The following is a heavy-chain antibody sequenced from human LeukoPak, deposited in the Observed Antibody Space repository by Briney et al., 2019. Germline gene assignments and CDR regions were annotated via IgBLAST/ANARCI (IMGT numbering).Heavy chain of an antibody. CDR1: GFTFSSYW. CDR2: INSDGSST. Sequence: GGSLRLSCAASGFTFSSYWMHWVRQAPGKGLVWVSSINSDGSSTSYADSVKGRFTISRDNAKNTLYLQMNSLRAEDTAVYYCARGHYYDILPGYYKGYYYYGMDVWGEGGTVTVSS. V-gene: IGHV3-74*01. CDR3: ARGHYYDILPGYYKGYYYYGMDV. D-gene: IGHD3-9*01. J-gene: IGHJ6*01.